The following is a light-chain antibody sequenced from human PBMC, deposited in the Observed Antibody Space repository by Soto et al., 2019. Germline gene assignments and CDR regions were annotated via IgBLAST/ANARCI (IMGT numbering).Light chain of an antibody. CDR2: WAS. CDR1: QSVLYSSNNKKY. V-gene: IGKV4-1*01. J-gene: IGKJ4*01. Sequence: DIVMTQSPDSLAVSLGERATINCKSSQSVLYSSNNKKYLAWYQHKPGQHPKLLIYWASSRESGVPDRVSGSGSGTDFTLTISSLQAEDVAVYYCQQYYSLPLTFGGGTKVEIK. CDR3: QQYYSLPLT.